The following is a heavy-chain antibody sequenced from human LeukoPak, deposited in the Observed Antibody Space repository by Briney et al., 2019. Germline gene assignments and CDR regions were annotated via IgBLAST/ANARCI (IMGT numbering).Heavy chain of an antibody. J-gene: IGHJ3*02. Sequence: GESLKISCKGSGYSFTSYWIGWVRQMPGKGLEWMGIIYPGDSDTRYSPSFQGQVTISADKSISTACLQWSSLKASDTAMYYCARSDLGYCSSTSCLPDAFDIWGQGTMVTASS. CDR1: GYSFTSYW. CDR2: IYPGDSDT. D-gene: IGHD2-2*01. V-gene: IGHV5-51*01. CDR3: ARSDLGYCSSTSCLPDAFDI.